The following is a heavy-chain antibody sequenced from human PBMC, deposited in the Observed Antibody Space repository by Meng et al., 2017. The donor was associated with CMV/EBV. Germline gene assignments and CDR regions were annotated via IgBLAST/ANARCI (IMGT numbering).Heavy chain of an antibody. J-gene: IGHJ4*02. CDR1: GFTFSDYW. CDR2: INNDGGNT. D-gene: IGHD3-10*01. V-gene: IGHV3-74*01. CDR3: AREDSGLNYFDY. Sequence: GESLKISCAASGFTFSDYWMHWVRQAPGKGLVWVSRINNDGGNTVYADSVKGRFTFSRDNSKNTLYLQMNSLRAEDTAVYYCAREDSGLNYFDYWGQGTLVTVSS.